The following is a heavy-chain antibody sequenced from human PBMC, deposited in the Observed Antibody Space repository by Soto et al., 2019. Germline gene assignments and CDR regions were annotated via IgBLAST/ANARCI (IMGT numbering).Heavy chain of an antibody. V-gene: IGHV2-5*02. Sequence: QITLKESGPTLVKPTQTLTLTCTVSGFSLMTNGVGVGWFRQPPGKALEWLALIYRDDDKRYRPSLKSSVTINKDSSKNQVVLTMTNMDPVDTATYYCAHTAPSGPHWETFNYWGKGTLVTVS. J-gene: IGHJ4*02. CDR3: AHTAPSGPHWETFNY. D-gene: IGHD1-26*01. CDR1: GFSLMTNGVG. CDR2: IYRDDDK.